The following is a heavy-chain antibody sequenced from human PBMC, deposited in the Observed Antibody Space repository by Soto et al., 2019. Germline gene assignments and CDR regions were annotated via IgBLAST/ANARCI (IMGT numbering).Heavy chain of an antibody. CDR3: AHRLISSGYDFRWFDP. V-gene: IGHV2-5*02. D-gene: IGHD5-12*01. CDR2: IYWDDDK. Sequence: QITLKESGPTLVKPTQTLTLTCTFSGFSLSTSGVGVGWIRQPPGKALEWLALIYWDDDKRYSPSLKSRLTITKDTSKNHVVLTMTNMDPVDTATYYCAHRLISSGYDFRWFDPWGQGTLVTVSS. CDR1: GFSLSTSGVG. J-gene: IGHJ5*02.